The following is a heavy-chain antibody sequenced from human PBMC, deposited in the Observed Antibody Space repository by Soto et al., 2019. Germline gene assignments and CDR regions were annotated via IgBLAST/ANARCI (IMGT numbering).Heavy chain of an antibody. J-gene: IGHJ6*02. CDR3: AKGLQDSGITIFGVPYIRVPFDV. CDR1: GFTFSNHG. CDR2: IPDDGINK. V-gene: IGHV3-30*18. Sequence: QVQLVESGGGVVQPGRSLRLSCAASGFTFSNHGMHWVRQAPGKGLEWVAVIPDDGINKYYADSVKGRFTISRDNSKNTLYLQMNSLRAEDTAVYYCAKGLQDSGITIFGVPYIRVPFDVWGQGTPVTVSS. D-gene: IGHD3-3*01.